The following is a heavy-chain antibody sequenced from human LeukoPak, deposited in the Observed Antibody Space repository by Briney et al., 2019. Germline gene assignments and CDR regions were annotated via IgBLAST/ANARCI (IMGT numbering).Heavy chain of an antibody. CDR1: GFTFDDYA. J-gene: IGHJ6*02. D-gene: IGHD3-22*01. CDR3: AKDSYYDSSGYGTLGYYGMDV. Sequence: GGSLRLSCAASGFTFDDYAMHWVRQAPGKGLEWVSGISWNSGSIGYADSVKGRFTISRDNAKNSLYLQMNSLRAEDTALYYCAKDSYYDSSGYGTLGYYGMDVWGQGTTVTVSS. CDR2: ISWNSGSI. V-gene: IGHV3-9*01.